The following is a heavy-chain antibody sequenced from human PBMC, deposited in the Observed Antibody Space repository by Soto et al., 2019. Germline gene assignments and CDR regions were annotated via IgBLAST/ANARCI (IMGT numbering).Heavy chain of an antibody. V-gene: IGHV3-64D*06. CDR3: VFLGCSSTSCFHLEAP. D-gene: IGHD2-2*01. CDR2: ISSNGGST. Sequence: PGGSLRLSCSASGFTFSSYAMHWVRQAPGKGLEYVSAISSNGGSTYYADSVKGRFTISRDNSKNTLYLQMSSLRAEDTAVYYYVFLGCSSTSCFHLEAPWGQGTLVPVSS. J-gene: IGHJ5*02. CDR1: GFTFSSYA.